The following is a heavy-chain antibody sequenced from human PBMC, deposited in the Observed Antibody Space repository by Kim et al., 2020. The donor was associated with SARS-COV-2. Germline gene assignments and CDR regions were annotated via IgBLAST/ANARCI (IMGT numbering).Heavy chain of an antibody. V-gene: IGHV3-48*02. Sequence: GGSLRLSCAASGFTFSSYSMNWVRQAPGKGLEWVSYISSSSSTIYYADSVKGRFTISRDNAKNSLYLQMNSLRDEDTAVYYCARDGRVMITFGGVIDNDYWGQGTLVTVSS. D-gene: IGHD3-16*02. CDR1: GFTFSSYS. J-gene: IGHJ4*02. CDR2: ISSSSSTI. CDR3: ARDGRVMITFGGVIDNDY.